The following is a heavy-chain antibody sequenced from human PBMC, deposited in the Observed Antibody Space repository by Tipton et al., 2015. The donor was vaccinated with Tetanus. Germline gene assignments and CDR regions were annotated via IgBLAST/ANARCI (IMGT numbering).Heavy chain of an antibody. CDR3: ARDRGDYIYYGMDV. V-gene: IGHV1-2*02. J-gene: IGHJ6*02. Sequence: QVQLVQSGAEMKKPGASVKVSCKASGYTFTGYYMYWVRQAPGQGLEWMGWIDPNSGGTVYAQKFQGRVTMTRDTSISTGYMELRSLRSDDTAVYYCARDRGDYIYYGMDVWGPGTTVTVS. D-gene: IGHD3-22*01. CDR1: GYTFTGYY. CDR2: IDPNSGGT.